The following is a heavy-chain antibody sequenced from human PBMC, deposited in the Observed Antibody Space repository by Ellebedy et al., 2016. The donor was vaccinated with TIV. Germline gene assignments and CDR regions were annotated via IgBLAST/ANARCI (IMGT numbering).Heavy chain of an antibody. J-gene: IGHJ4*02. D-gene: IGHD2-21*01. CDR3: AREIPHSAPDY. Sequence: GESLKISXAASGFVFSNYAMSWVRQAPGKGLEWVSSIRGSGHTTYYADSMKGRFTISRDNSKNTVYLQMDSLRAEDTAVYYCAREIPHSAPDYWGQGTLVTVSS. CDR1: GFVFSNYA. CDR2: IRGSGHTT. V-gene: IGHV3-23*01.